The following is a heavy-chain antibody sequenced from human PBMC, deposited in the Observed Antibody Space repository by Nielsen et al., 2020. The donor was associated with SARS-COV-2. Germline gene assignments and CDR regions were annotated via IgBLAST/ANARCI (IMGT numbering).Heavy chain of an antibody. Sequence: GGSLRLSCAASGFTFSGSAMHWVRQASGKGLEWVGRIRSKANSYATAYAASVKGRFTISRDDSKNTAYLQMNSLKTEDTAVYYCTRSLYCSSTSCRRGGFDPWGQGTLVTVSS. D-gene: IGHD2-2*01. CDR3: TRSLYCSSTSCRRGGFDP. CDR2: IRSKANSYAT. J-gene: IGHJ5*02. V-gene: IGHV3-73*01. CDR1: GFTFSGSA.